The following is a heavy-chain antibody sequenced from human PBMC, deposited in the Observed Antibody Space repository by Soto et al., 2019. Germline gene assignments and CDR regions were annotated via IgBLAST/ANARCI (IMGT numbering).Heavy chain of an antibody. Sequence: QVQLQGSGPGLLKPSETLSLTCAVSGASISSRVWWVWVRQPPGKGLEWIGEIFHSGSTNYTPSLKRRATMSVDKSKNQFSLNLTSVTAADTALYYCARQAWTRLDCWGQGTLVVVSS. CDR3: ARQAWTRLDC. V-gene: IGHV4-4*02. J-gene: IGHJ4*02. CDR2: IFHSGST. CDR1: GASISSRVW. D-gene: IGHD2-2*01.